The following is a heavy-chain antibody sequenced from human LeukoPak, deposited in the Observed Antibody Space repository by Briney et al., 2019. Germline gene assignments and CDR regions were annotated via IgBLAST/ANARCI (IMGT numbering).Heavy chain of an antibody. CDR3: ASSVAVSPSGYYGMDV. Sequence: SETLSLTCSVSGGSISSSNYHWGWIRQPPGKGLEWIGSIYYSRSTYHNPSLKSRLTISVDMSKNQFSLKLSSVTAADTAVYYCASSVAVSPSGYYGMDVWGQGTTVTVSS. CDR2: IYYSRST. V-gene: IGHV4-39*01. CDR1: GGSISSSNYH. J-gene: IGHJ6*02. D-gene: IGHD6-19*01.